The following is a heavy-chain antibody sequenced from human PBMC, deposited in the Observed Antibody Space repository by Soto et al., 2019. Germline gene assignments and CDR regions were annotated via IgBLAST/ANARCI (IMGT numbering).Heavy chain of an antibody. D-gene: IGHD3-9*01. J-gene: IGHJ4*02. CDR2: MNAGNGNT. V-gene: IGHV1-3*01. CDR3: AREGILTDYYNLAF. Sequence: ASVKVSCKASGYTFTSYTVHWVRQVPGQRPEWMGWMNAGNGNTKYSEKFQARVTITRDTSASTAYMELSSLRSEDTAVYYCAREGILTDYYNLAFWGQGTLVTVSS. CDR1: GYTFTSYT.